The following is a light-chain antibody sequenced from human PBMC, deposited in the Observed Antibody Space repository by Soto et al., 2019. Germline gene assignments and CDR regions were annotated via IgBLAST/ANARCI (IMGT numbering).Light chain of an antibody. CDR2: EVA. CDR3: SSYTSNSFYV. Sequence: ALTQPASVSGSPGQSITISCTRTSSDISADNYVSWYQQHPGKAPKLIIYEVADRPSGLSNRFSGSKSGNTASLTISRLQPEDEADYYCSSYTSNSFYVFGTGTKV. J-gene: IGLJ1*01. CDR1: SSDISADNY. V-gene: IGLV2-14*01.